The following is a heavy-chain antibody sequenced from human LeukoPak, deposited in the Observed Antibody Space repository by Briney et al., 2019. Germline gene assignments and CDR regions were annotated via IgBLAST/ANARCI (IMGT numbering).Heavy chain of an antibody. D-gene: IGHD2-15*01. V-gene: IGHV3-23*01. Sequence: GGSLRLFCVASGFTFSDHAVSWVRQAPGKGLEWVSAISGGSTSTYYADSVKGRFTISRDNSRNTLYLQMNSLRAEDTAVYYCAKEVEVSPGPDYWGQGTLVTVSS. CDR1: GFTFSDHA. J-gene: IGHJ4*02. CDR2: ISGGSTST. CDR3: AKEVEVSPGPDY.